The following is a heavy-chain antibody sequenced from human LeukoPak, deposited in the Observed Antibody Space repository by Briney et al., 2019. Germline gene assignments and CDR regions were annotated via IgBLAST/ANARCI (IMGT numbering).Heavy chain of an antibody. D-gene: IGHD2-15*01. CDR3: ARGISSFDP. Sequence: PSETLSLTCTVSGGSITTYYWSWIRQPPGKGLEWIGYIYYSGSTNYNPSLKSRVTTSIDTSKNQFSLKLSSVTAADTAVYYCARGISSFDPWGQGTLVTVSS. CDR2: IYYSGST. CDR1: GGSITTYY. J-gene: IGHJ5*02. V-gene: IGHV4-59*01.